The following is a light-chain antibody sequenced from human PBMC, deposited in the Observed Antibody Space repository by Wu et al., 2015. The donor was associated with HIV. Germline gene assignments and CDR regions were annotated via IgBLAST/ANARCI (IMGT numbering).Light chain of an antibody. CDR1: QSINSW. CDR2: KAS. J-gene: IGKJ1*01. V-gene: IGKV1-5*03. Sequence: DIQMTQSPSSLSASVGDRVTITCRASQSINSWLAWYQQKPGKASKLLIYKASSLESGVPSRFSGSGSGTEFTLTISSLQPDDFATYYCQQYSTYWTFGQGTKVEIK. CDR3: QQYSTYWT.